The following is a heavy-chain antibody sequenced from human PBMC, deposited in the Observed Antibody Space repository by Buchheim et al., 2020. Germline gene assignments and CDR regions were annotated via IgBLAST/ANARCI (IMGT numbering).Heavy chain of an antibody. V-gene: IGHV3-23*01. CDR1: GFTFSSYA. CDR3: AKDGLKIPGWYDSSGPPPPAFDI. Sequence: EVQLLESGGGLVQPGGSLRLSCAASGFTFSSYAMSWVRQAPGKGLEWVSAISGSGGSTYYADSVKGRFTISRDNSKNTLYLQMNSLRAEDTAVYYCAKDGLKIPGWYDSSGPPPPAFDIWGQGT. D-gene: IGHD3-22*01. J-gene: IGHJ3*02. CDR2: ISGSGGST.